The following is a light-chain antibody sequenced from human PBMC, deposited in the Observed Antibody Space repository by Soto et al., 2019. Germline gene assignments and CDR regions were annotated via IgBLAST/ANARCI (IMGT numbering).Light chain of an antibody. V-gene: IGLV2-14*01. Sequence: QSVLTQPASVSGSPGQSITIPCTGTSSDVGGYNYVSWYQQHPGKAPKLMIYDVSNRPSGVSNRFSGSKSGNTASLTISGLQAEDEADYYCSSYTSTPTVFGTGTKVTVL. CDR2: DVS. J-gene: IGLJ1*01. CDR3: SSYTSTPTV. CDR1: SSDVGGYNY.